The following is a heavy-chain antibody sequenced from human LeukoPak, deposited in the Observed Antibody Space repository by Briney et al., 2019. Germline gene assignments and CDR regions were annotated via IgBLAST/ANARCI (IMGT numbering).Heavy chain of an antibody. Sequence: PGGSLRLSCAASGFTFSNAWMSWVRQAPGKGWEWAGRIKSKTDGGTTDYAAPVKGRFTISRDDSKNTLYLQMNSLKTEDTAVYYCTTDGGYSSGWYFDYWGQGTLVTVSS. J-gene: IGHJ4*02. CDR2: IKSKTDGGTT. D-gene: IGHD6-19*01. CDR3: TTDGGYSSGWYFDY. CDR1: GFTFSNAW. V-gene: IGHV3-15*01.